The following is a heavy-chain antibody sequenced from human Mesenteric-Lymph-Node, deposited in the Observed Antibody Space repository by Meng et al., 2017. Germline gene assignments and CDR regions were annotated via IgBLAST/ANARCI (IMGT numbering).Heavy chain of an antibody. J-gene: IGHJ4*02. Sequence: SETLSLTCTVSGGSVSSGCYYCSWSRQPPGKGLEWFRYIYYSGSTNYNLTLKSRVTISVDKSMSQFSLKLSSVTAADTAVYYCARAAYSSGPTIDYWGQGTLVTVSS. CDR3: ARAAYSSGPTIDY. V-gene: IGHV4-61*01. D-gene: IGHD6-19*01. CDR1: GGSVSSGCYY. CDR2: IYYSGST.